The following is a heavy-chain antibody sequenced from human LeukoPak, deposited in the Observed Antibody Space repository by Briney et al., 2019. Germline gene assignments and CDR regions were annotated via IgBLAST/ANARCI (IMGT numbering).Heavy chain of an antibody. D-gene: IGHD1-26*01. Sequence: PSETLSLTCTVSGGSMSRYYWSWIRQPAGEGLEWIGRIYSSGSTHYNPSLESRVTISVDTSKNQFSLKVTYVTAADTAVYYCARTSATAATYFDYWGQGTLVTVSS. V-gene: IGHV4-4*07. CDR2: IYSSGST. J-gene: IGHJ4*02. CDR3: ARTSATAATYFDY. CDR1: GGSMSRYY.